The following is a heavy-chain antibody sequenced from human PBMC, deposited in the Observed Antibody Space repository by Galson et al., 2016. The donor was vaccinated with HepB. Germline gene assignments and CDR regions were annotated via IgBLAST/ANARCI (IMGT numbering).Heavy chain of an antibody. Sequence: SLRLSCAASGLTFSSYTLRRVRQAPGTGPEWVSLISSTSEFLFHADPVTGRVTISRDNAKNSVYLQMNRLRAEDTAVYYCAIFWGDGYNSLDHWGQGTLVTVSS. D-gene: IGHD5-24*01. V-gene: IGHV3-21*01. CDR3: AIFWGDGYNSLDH. CDR1: GLTFSSYT. CDR2: ISSTSEFL. J-gene: IGHJ4*02.